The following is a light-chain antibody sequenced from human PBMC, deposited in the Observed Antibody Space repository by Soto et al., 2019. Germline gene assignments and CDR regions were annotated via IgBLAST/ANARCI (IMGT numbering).Light chain of an antibody. J-gene: IGLJ3*02. CDR2: ANN. CDR3: AVWDDGLSGWV. Sequence: QPVLTQPPSASGTPGQRVTLSFSGSSSNIGSNYVFWYHQLPGTAPKLLIDANNQRSSGVPDRVSGSKSGTSASLAIGGLRSEDEADYYCAVWDDGLSGWVLGGGTKLTVL. CDR1: SSNIGSNY. V-gene: IGLV1-47*02.